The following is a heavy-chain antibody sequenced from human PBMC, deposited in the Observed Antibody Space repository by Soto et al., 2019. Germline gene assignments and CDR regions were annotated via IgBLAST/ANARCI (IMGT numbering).Heavy chain of an antibody. J-gene: IGHJ4*02. Sequence: ASVKVSCKASGYTLTELSMHWVRQAPGKGLEWMGGFDPEDGETIYAQKFQGRVTMTEDTSTDTAYMELSSLRSEDTAVYYCATVQPLGPSFYFVSGTPPTDRFDSWGQGTLVTVSS. V-gene: IGHV1-24*01. CDR2: FDPEDGET. CDR1: GYTLTELS. D-gene: IGHD3-10*01. CDR3: ATVQPLGPSFYFVSGTPPTDRFDS.